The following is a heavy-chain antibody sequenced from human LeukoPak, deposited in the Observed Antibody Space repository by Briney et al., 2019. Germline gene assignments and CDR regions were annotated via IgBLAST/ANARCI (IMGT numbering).Heavy chain of an antibody. D-gene: IGHD3-22*01. CDR2: IRYDGSNK. CDR3: ARLNYYDSSGYYG. V-gene: IGHV3-30*02. CDR1: GFTFSSYD. J-gene: IGHJ4*02. Sequence: GGSLRLSCAASGFTFSSYDLSWVRQAPGKGLEWVAFIRYDGSNKYYADSVKGRFTISRDNSKNTLYLQMNSLRAEDTAVYYCARLNYYDSSGYYGWGQGTLVTVSS.